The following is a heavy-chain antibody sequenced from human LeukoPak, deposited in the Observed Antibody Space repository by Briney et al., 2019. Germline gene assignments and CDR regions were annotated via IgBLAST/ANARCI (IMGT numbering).Heavy chain of an antibody. D-gene: IGHD3-22*01. CDR1: GFSLSTSAVG. V-gene: IGHV2-5*02. Sequence: ESGPTLVNPTQTLTLTCTFSGFSLSTSAVGVGWIRQPPGKALEWLALIYWDDDKRYSPSLKSRLTITKDTSKNQVVLTMTNMDPVDTATYYCAHLYYYDSSGYYNRRHAFDIWGQGTMVTVSS. J-gene: IGHJ3*02. CDR2: IYWDDDK. CDR3: AHLYYYDSSGYYNRRHAFDI.